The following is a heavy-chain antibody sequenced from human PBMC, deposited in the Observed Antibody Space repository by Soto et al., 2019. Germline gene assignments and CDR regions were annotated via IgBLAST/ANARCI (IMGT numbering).Heavy chain of an antibody. CDR1: GFTVSNNY. CDR2: IYSGGYT. D-gene: IGHD3-10*01. CDR3: ATHPGGGGY. V-gene: IGHV3-53*01. Sequence: EVQLVESGGGLIQPGGSLRLSCAVSGFTVSNNYMSWVRQAPGKGLEGVSVIYSGGYTAYGDSVKGRFTISRDNSKNTLYLKMNSRGAAAPAGFSWATHPGGGGYWGQGTLVTVSS. J-gene: IGHJ4*02.